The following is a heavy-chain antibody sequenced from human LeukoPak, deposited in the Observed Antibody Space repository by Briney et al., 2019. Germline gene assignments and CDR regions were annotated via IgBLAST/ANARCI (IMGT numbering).Heavy chain of an antibody. J-gene: IGHJ4*02. D-gene: IGHD5-24*01. CDR2: ISYDGNNK. V-gene: IGHV3-30*18. CDR1: GFTFSTYG. CDR3: AKSRDGSLDY. Sequence: GGSLRLSCAASGFTFSTYGIHWVRQAPGKGLEWVALISYDGNNKYYADSVKGRFTISRDNSKNTLYLQMNSLGPEDTAVYYCAKSRDGSLDYWGQGTLVTVSS.